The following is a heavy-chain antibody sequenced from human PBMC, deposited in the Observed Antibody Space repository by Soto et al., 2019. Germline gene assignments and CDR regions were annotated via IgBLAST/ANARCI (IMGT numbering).Heavy chain of an antibody. CDR2: IYYSGRT. V-gene: IGHV4-39*01. Sequence: SETLSLTCTVSGGSISSSGYYWGWLRQPPGKWLEWIGNIYYSGRTFYNPSLKSRVTMSVGTSKNQFSLKLSSVTAADTAVYYCATQESSSAAYSYGMDVWGEGTTVTVSS. CDR3: ATQESSSAAYSYGMDV. CDR1: GGSISSSGYY. J-gene: IGHJ6*04. D-gene: IGHD6-6*01.